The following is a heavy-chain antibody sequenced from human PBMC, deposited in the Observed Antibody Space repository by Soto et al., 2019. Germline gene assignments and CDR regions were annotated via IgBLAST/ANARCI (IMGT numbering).Heavy chain of an antibody. CDR1: GFTFSSYG. J-gene: IGHJ4*02. D-gene: IGHD6-13*01. CDR3: AKAGYSLNDGTYYFDY. CDR2: ISYDGSNK. Sequence: QVQLVESGGGVVQPGRSLRLSCAASGFTFSSYGMHWVRQAPGKGLEWVAVISYDGSNKYYADSVKGRFTISRDNSKNTLYLQMNSLRAEDTAVYYCAKAGYSLNDGTYYFDYWGQGTLVTVSS. V-gene: IGHV3-30*18.